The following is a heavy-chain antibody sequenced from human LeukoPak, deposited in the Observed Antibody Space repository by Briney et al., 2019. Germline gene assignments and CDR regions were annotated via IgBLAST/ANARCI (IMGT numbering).Heavy chain of an antibody. D-gene: IGHD2-2*01. J-gene: IGHJ4*02. Sequence: ASVTVSCKASGYTFTNYYMHWVRQAPGQGLEWMGIINPSGGSTSYAQKFQGRVTMTRDMSTSTVYMDLSSLRSEDTAVYYCAGPAGYCSSTSCYLRYWGQGTLVTVSS. CDR1: GYTFTNYY. CDR3: AGPAGYCSSTSCYLRY. CDR2: INPSGGST. V-gene: IGHV1-46*01.